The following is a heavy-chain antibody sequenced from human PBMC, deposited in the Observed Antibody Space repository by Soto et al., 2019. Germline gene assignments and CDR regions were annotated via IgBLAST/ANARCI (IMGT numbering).Heavy chain of an antibody. Sequence: ASVKVSCKASGGSFSSYIVSWVRQAPGQGLEWMGRIIPVLGVEYYAQKFQGRVTITADKSTSTAYMELSSLRSEDTAVYYCARKGRLEYYDILTGYYYYGMDVWGQGTTVTVSS. CDR2: IIPVLGVE. CDR3: ARKGRLEYYDILTGYYYYGMDV. CDR1: GGSFSSYI. J-gene: IGHJ6*02. V-gene: IGHV1-69*02. D-gene: IGHD3-9*01.